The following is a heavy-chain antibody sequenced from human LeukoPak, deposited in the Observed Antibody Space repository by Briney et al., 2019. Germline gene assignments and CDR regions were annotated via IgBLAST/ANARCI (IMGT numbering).Heavy chain of an antibody. Sequence: GGSLRLSCAASGFIFSSYGMHWVRQAPGKGLEWVSAISGSAVITFYADSVKGRFTISRDNSKNTLYLQMNSLRAEDTALYYCAKSRLSGINDAFDIWGQGTMVTVSS. J-gene: IGHJ3*02. CDR3: AKSRLSGINDAFDI. D-gene: IGHD3-3*01. CDR1: GFIFSSYG. CDR2: ISGSAVIT. V-gene: IGHV3-23*01.